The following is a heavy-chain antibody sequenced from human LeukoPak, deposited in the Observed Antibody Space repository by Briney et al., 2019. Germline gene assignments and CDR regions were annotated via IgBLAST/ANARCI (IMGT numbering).Heavy chain of an antibody. Sequence: PGGSLRLSCAASGFTFDDYGVSWVRQAPGKGLEWVSGINWNGGSTGYADSVKGRFTISRDNAKNSLYLQMNSLRAEDTAVYYCAKDFDAYYGSGSYYYYYMDVWGKGTTVTISS. V-gene: IGHV3-20*04. CDR3: AKDFDAYYGSGSYYYYYMDV. D-gene: IGHD3-10*01. CDR2: INWNGGST. J-gene: IGHJ6*03. CDR1: GFTFDDYG.